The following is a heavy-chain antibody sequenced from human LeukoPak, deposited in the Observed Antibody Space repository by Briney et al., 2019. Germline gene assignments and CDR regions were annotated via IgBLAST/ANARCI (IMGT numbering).Heavy chain of an antibody. V-gene: IGHV3-21*01. CDR2: ISSSSSYI. J-gene: IGHJ3*02. CDR3: ARDLSSGYDYAFDI. Sequence: GGSLRLSCAASGFTLSSYSMNWVRQAPGKGLEWVSSISSSSSYIYYADSVKGRFTISRDNAKNSLYLQMNSLRAEDTAVYYCARDLSSGYDYAFDIWGQGTMVTVSS. CDR1: GFTLSSYS. D-gene: IGHD3-22*01.